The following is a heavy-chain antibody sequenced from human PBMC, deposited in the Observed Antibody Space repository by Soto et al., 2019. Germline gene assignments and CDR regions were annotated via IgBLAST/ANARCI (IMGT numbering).Heavy chain of an antibody. Sequence: SLRLSCAASGFTFSSYGMHWVRQAPGKGLEWVAVISYDGSNKYYADSVKGRFTISRDNSKNTLYLQMNSLRAEDTAVYYCARVGNYGDYVPDEIYYYYYYGMDDWGQGTTVSV. CDR3: ARVGNYGDYVPDEIYYYYYYGMDD. D-gene: IGHD4-17*01. V-gene: IGHV3-30*03. CDR1: GFTFSSYG. CDR2: ISYDGSNK. J-gene: IGHJ6*02.